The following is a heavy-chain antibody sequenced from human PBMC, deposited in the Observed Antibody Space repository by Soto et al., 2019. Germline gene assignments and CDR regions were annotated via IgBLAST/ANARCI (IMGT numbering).Heavy chain of an antibody. CDR1: GGTFSTSA. Sequence: QVQLMQSGAEVKKPGSSVKVSCKASGGTFSTSAISWVRQAPGEGLEWVGGIMPVFATPDYAQKFQGRVTISASGSTTTAHLELTSLTTADTAVYYCASDKDRPQLGGNYYYILDVWGQGTAITVSS. V-gene: IGHV1-69*12. J-gene: IGHJ6*02. D-gene: IGHD3-3*02. CDR2: IMPVFATP. CDR3: ASDKDRPQLGGNYYYILDV.